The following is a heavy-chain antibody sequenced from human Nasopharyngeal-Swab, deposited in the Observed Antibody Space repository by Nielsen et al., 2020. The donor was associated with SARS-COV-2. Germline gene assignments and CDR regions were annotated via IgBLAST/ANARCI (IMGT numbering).Heavy chain of an antibody. CDR3: ATGQQWLVQWFDP. CDR2: FDPEDGET. V-gene: IGHV1-24*01. D-gene: IGHD6-19*01. J-gene: IGHJ5*02. Sequence: WVRQAPGQGLEWMGGFDPEDGETIYAQKFQGRVTMTEDTSTDTAYMELSSLRSEDTAVYYCATGQQWLVQWFDPWSQGTLVTVSS.